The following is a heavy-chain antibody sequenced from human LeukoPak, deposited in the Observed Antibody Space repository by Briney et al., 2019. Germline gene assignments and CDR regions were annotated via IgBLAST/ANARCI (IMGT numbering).Heavy chain of an antibody. Sequence: GGSLRFSCAASGFTFSSYAMSWVRQPPGKGLEWVSAISGSGGNTDYADSVKGRFTISRDNSKNTLYLQMNSLRAEDTAVYYCAKGVDSRGYSLFDYWGQGTLVTVSS. D-gene: IGHD3-22*01. V-gene: IGHV3-23*01. CDR3: AKGVDSRGYSLFDY. CDR2: ISGSGGNT. CDR1: GFTFSSYA. J-gene: IGHJ4*02.